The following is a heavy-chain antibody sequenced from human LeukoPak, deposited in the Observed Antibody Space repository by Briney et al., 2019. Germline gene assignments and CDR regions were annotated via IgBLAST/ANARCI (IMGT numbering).Heavy chain of an antibody. CDR3: ARDLVRGSGSYYTSSGDY. V-gene: IGHV1-2*02. D-gene: IGHD3-10*01. CDR2: INPNSGGT. Sequence: GASVKVSCKASGYTFTGYYMHWVRQAPGQGLEWMGWINPNSGGTNYAQKFRGRVTMTRDTSISTAYMELSRLRSDDTAVYYCARDLVRGSGSYYTSSGDYWGQGTLVTVSS. CDR1: GYTFTGYY. J-gene: IGHJ4*02.